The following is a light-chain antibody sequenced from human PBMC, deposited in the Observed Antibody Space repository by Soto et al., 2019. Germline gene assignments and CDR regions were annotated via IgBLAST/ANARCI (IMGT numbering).Light chain of an antibody. V-gene: IGLV2-14*03. J-gene: IGLJ1*01. Sequence: QSALTQPASVSGSPGQSITISCTGTSSVVGAYDFVSWYQQHPHKAPKLMIYEVSNRPSGVSNRFSGSKSVNTATLTISGLQAEDEADYYCSSYTSSSTRVFGTGTKVTVL. CDR2: EVS. CDR1: SSVVGAYDF. CDR3: SSYTSSSTRV.